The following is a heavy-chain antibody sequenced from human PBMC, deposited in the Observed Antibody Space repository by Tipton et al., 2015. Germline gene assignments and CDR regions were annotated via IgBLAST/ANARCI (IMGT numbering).Heavy chain of an antibody. J-gene: IGHJ6*02. CDR3: AKDGGSGSYYVPYHGMDV. Sequence: SLRLSCAASGFTFDDYTMHWVRQAPGKGLEWVSLISWDGGSTYYADSVKGRFTISRDNSKNSLYLQMNSLRTEDTALYYCAKDGGSGSYYVPYHGMDVWGQGTTVTVSS. V-gene: IGHV3-43*01. D-gene: IGHD3-10*01. CDR2: ISWDGGST. CDR1: GFTFDDYT.